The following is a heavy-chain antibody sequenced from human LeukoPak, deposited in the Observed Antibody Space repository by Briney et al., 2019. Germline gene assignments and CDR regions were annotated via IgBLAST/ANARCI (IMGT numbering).Heavy chain of an antibody. CDR3: ARYVKNGYDTPGFDY. Sequence: SETLSLTCTVSGGSISSYYWSWMRQPPGKGLEWIGYIHYSGNTNYNPSLKSRVTISLGTSRTQFSLKLTSVTAADTAVYYCARYVKNGYDTPGFDYWGQGTLVTVSS. V-gene: IGHV4-59*08. J-gene: IGHJ4*02. CDR2: IHYSGNT. CDR1: GGSISSYY. D-gene: IGHD5-12*01.